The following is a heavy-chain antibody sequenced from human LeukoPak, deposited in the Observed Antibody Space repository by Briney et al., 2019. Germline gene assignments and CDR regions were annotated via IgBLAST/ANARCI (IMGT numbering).Heavy chain of an antibody. CDR3: AKERWHNPDSLDY. CDR1: GFSFSNAW. V-gene: IGHV3-15*01. J-gene: IGHJ4*02. D-gene: IGHD5-24*01. CDR2: VKSKSDGGTT. Sequence: KPGGSLRLSRAASGFSFSNAWMSWVRQAPGKGLEWVGRVKSKSDGGTTDYAAPVKGRFTISRDDSKNTLYLQMNSLRAEDTAVYYCAKERWHNPDSLDYWGQGTLVTVSS.